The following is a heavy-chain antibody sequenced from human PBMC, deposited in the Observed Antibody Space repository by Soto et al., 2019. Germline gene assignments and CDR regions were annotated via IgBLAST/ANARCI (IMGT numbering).Heavy chain of an antibody. CDR2: ISGSGGST. Sequence: EVQLLESGGGLVQPGGSLRLSCAASGFTFSSYAMSWVRQAPGKGLEWVSAISGSGGSTYYADSVKGRFTISRDNSKNTLYLQMNSLRAEDTAVYYCAKDPSPPPRQVRSTYRELLLLHAFDIWGQGTMVTVSS. D-gene: IGHD2-15*01. CDR1: GFTFSSYA. J-gene: IGHJ3*02. V-gene: IGHV3-23*01. CDR3: AKDPSPPPRQVRSTYRELLLLHAFDI.